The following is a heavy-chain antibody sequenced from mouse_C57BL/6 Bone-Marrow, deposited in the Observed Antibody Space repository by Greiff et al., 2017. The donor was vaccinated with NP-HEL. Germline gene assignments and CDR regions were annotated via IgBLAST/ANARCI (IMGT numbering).Heavy chain of an antibody. D-gene: IGHD2-5*01. CDR1: GYTFTSYW. V-gene: IGHV1-64*01. J-gene: IGHJ3*01. CDR2: IHPNSGST. Sequence: VQLQQSGAELVKPGASVKLSCKASGYTFTSYWMHWVKQRPGQGLEWIGMIHPNSGSTNYNEKFKSKATLTVDKSSSTAYMQLSSLTSEDSAVYYCSIYYSNRAWFAYWGQGTLVTVSA. CDR3: SIYYSNRAWFAY.